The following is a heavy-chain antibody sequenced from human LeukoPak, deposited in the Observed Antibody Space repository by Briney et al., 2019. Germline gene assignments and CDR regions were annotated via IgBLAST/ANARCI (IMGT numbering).Heavy chain of an antibody. J-gene: IGHJ4*02. CDR2: INHSGST. Sequence: SETLSLTCAVYGGSFSGYYWSWIRQPPGKGLEWIGEINHSGSTNYNPSLKSRVTISVDTSKNQFSLKLSSVTAADTAVYYCARDLVDVGAFDYWGQGTLVTVSS. CDR1: GGSFSGYY. CDR3: ARDLVDVGAFDY. D-gene: IGHD1-26*01. V-gene: IGHV4-34*01.